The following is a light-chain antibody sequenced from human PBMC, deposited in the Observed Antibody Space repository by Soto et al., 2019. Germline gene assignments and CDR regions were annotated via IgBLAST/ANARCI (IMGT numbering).Light chain of an antibody. CDR2: ALS. Sequence: EIVMTQTPLSLPVTPGEPASISCRSSQSLLDEDDGSTYLDWYLQKPGQSPQILMYALSFPASGVPDRFSASGSGTEFILKISRVEAEDVGVYYCLQRMKFPWTFGQGTRLEIK. V-gene: IGKV2-40*01. CDR1: QSLLDEDDGSTY. CDR3: LQRMKFPWT. J-gene: IGKJ2*01.